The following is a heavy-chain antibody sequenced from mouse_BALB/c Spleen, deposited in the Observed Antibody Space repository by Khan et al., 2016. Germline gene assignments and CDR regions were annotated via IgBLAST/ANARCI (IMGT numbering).Heavy chain of an antibody. CDR2: ISCYNGAT. Sequence: LVKTGASVKISCKASGYSFTGYYMHWVKQSHGKSLEWFGYISCYNGATNYNQKFKGKATFTVDTSSSTANMQFNSLTSEDSAVYYCARGDYDGYYAMDYWGQGTSVAVSS. D-gene: IGHD2-4*01. J-gene: IGHJ4*01. CDR1: GYSFTGYY. CDR3: ARGDYDGYYAMDY. V-gene: IGHV1S34*01.